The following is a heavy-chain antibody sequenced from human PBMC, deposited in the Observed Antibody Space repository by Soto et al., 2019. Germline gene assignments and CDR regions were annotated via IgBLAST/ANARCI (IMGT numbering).Heavy chain of an antibody. V-gene: IGHV4-38-2*01. J-gene: IGHJ5*02. D-gene: IGHD3-22*01. Sequence: SETLSLTCAVSGYSISSGYYWGWIRQPPGKGLEWIGSIYRSGNTYYNPSLKSRVTISVDTSKNQFSLKLSSVTAADTAVYSCARAYYYEVAGWFDPWGPGTLVTVST. CDR1: GYSISSGYY. CDR2: IYRSGNT. CDR3: ARAYYYEVAGWFDP.